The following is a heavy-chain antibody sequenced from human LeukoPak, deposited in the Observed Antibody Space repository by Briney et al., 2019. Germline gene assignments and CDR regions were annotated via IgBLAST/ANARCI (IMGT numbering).Heavy chain of an antibody. D-gene: IGHD3-10*01. CDR2: IYTSGTT. CDR1: DGSISSYF. CDR3: GREVYGSGRQIDY. V-gene: IGHV4-4*07. Sequence: PSETPSLTCTVSDGSISSYFWSWMRQPAGKGLEWIGRIYTSGTTNYNPSLKSGGTMSSDTSKNQFSLLLSTVTAADTAAYYYGREVYGSGRQIDYWGQGTLVTVSS. J-gene: IGHJ4*02.